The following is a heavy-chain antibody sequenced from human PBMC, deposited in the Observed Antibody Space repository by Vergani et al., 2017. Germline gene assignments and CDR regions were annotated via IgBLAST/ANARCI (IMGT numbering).Heavy chain of an antibody. V-gene: IGHV3-48*01. CDR2: ISSSGSTI. Sequence: VQLVESGGGVVQPGRSLRLSCAASGFTFSSYAMHWVRQAPGKGLEWVSYISSSGSTIYYADSVKGRFTISRDNSKNTLYLQMNSLRSEDTAVYYCAGDSSGSNDYWGQGTLVTVSS. CDR3: AGDSSGSNDY. CDR1: GFTFSSYA. J-gene: IGHJ4*02. D-gene: IGHD3-22*01.